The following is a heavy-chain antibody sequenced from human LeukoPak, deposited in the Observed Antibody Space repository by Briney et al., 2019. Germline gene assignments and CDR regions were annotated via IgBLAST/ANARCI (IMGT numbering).Heavy chain of an antibody. Sequence: TGGSLRLSCAASGFTFSNAWMSWIRQPPGKGLEWIGEINHSGSTNYNPSLKSRVTISVDTSKNQFSLKLSSVTAADTAVYYCARGFGYYYDSSGYYAPYYFDYWGQGTLVTVSS. J-gene: IGHJ4*02. D-gene: IGHD3-22*01. V-gene: IGHV4-34*01. CDR3: ARGFGYYYDSSGYYAPYYFDY. CDR1: GFTFSNAW. CDR2: INHSGST.